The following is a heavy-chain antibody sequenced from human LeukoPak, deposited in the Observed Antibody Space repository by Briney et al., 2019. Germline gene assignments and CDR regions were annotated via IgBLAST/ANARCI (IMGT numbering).Heavy chain of an antibody. CDR1: GGSFRGYY. CDR3: ARGPSYGRYYYYGMDV. D-gene: IGHD5-18*01. V-gene: IGHV4-34*01. Sequence: SETLSLTCAVYGGSFRGYYWSWIRQPPRKGLEWIGEINHSGSTNYNPSLKSRVTISVDTSKNQFSLKLSSVTAADTAVYYCARGPSYGRYYYYGMDVWGQGTTVTVSS. J-gene: IGHJ6*02. CDR2: INHSGST.